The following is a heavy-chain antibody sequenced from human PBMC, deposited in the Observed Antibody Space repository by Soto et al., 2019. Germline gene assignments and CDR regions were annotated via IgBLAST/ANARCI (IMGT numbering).Heavy chain of an antibody. V-gene: IGHV1-18*01. CDR3: SRDSPPVDY. J-gene: IGHJ4*02. CDR2: ISAYNGNT. CDR1: GYTFTSYG. Sequence: QVQLVQSGAEVKKPGASVKVSCKASGYTFTSYGIRWSRQAPGPGLAWMGWISAYNGNTKYAQKIQGRVTMTTATYKSTAYMELMSLRSDDTAVDYCSRDSPPVDYWGQGTLVTVSS.